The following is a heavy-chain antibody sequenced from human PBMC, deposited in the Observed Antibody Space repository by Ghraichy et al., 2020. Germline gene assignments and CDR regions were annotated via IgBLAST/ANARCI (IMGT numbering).Heavy chain of an antibody. D-gene: IGHD3-22*01. CDR1: GGSLSPYY. Sequence: SETLSLTCTVSGGSLSPYYWNWVRQIAGRGLEWIGRINTSGTTTYSPSLKSRVTMSVDTSNNQVSLKLTSVTAADTAVYYCARRYYDVSGHHWWFDLWGRGTLVTVSS. J-gene: IGHJ2*01. CDR2: INTSGTT. CDR3: ARRYYDVSGHHWWFDL. V-gene: IGHV4-4*07.